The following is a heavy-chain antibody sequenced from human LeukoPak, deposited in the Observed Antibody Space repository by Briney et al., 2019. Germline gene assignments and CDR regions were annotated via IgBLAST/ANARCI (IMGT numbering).Heavy chain of an antibody. V-gene: IGHV4-59*12. Sequence: PSETLSLTCTVSGGSISNYYWSWIRQPPGKGLEWIGYISYSGSTKYNPSLKSRVTISVDTSKNQFSLKLSSVTAADTAVYYCARGGAYYDILTGPRWFDPWGQGTLVTVSS. CDR2: ISYSGST. CDR3: ARGGAYYDILTGPRWFDP. J-gene: IGHJ5*02. CDR1: GGSISNYY. D-gene: IGHD3-9*01.